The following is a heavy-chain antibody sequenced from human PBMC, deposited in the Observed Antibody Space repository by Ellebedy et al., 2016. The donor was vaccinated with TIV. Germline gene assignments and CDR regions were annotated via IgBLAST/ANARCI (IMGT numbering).Heavy chain of an antibody. J-gene: IGHJ2*01. D-gene: IGHD1-26*01. CDR2: IFYSGST. CDR3: AKLRGATGSWYFDL. V-gene: IGHV4-59*08. Sequence: MPSETLSLTCTVSGGSISNYYWSWIRQPPGKGLEWIGFIFYSGSTNYNPSLMSRVTMSVDTSKNQFSLKLSSVTAADTAVYYCAKLRGATGSWYFDLWGRGTLVPVSS. CDR1: GGSISNYY.